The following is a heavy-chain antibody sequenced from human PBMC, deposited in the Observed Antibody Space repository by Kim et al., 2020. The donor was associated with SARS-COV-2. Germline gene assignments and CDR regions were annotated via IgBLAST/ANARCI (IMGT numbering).Heavy chain of an antibody. V-gene: IGHV1-46*01. CDR1: GYTFTSYY. J-gene: IGHJ6*02. CDR2: INPSGGST. Sequence: ASVKVSCKASGYTFTSYYMHWVRQAPGQGLEWMGIINPSGGSTSYAQKFQGRVTMTRDTSTSTVYMELSSLRSEDTAVYYCARDRSGWYDKYYGMDVWGQGTTVTVSS. D-gene: IGHD6-19*01. CDR3: ARDRSGWYDKYYGMDV.